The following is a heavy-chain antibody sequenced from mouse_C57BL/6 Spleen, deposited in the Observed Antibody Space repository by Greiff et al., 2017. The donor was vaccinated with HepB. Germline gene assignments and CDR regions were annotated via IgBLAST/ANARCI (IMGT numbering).Heavy chain of an antibody. Sequence: VQLQQSGPVLVKPGASVKMSCTASGYTFTDYYMNWVNQSHGKSLEWIGVINPYNGGTSYNQKFKGKAILTVDKSSSTAYMELNSLTSEDSAVYYCARSEGTGTNFDYWGQGTTLTVSS. V-gene: IGHV1-19*01. CDR1: GYTFTDYY. D-gene: IGHD4-1*01. CDR2: INPYNGGT. J-gene: IGHJ2*01. CDR3: ARSEGTGTNFDY.